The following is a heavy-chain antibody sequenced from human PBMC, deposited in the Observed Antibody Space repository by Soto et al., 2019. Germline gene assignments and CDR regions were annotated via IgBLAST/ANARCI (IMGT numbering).Heavy chain of an antibody. Sequence: QVQLQESGPGLVKPSETLSLTCTVSGASVSRYYVAWIRQSPGKGLEWIGFLYSSGRTKYNSSLHSGVTLSVATSKTQFSLRLSSVTAADTAVYYCARRVSAYYDFWGQGTRVTVSS. D-gene: IGHD2-8*01. J-gene: IGHJ4*02. CDR2: LYSSGRT. CDR1: GASVSRYY. CDR3: ARRVSAYYDF. V-gene: IGHV4-59*02.